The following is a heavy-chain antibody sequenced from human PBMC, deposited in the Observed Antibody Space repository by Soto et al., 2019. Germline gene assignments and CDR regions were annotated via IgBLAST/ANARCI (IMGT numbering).Heavy chain of an antibody. V-gene: IGHV3-74*01. Sequence: GGSLRLSCAASGFTFSSYWMHWVRQAPGKGLVWVSRINSDGSSTSYADSVKGRFAISRDNAKNTLYLQMNSLRAEDTAVYYCARSNYDFWSGLGYGMDVWGQGTTVTVSS. D-gene: IGHD3-3*01. CDR3: ARSNYDFWSGLGYGMDV. CDR2: INSDGSST. J-gene: IGHJ6*02. CDR1: GFTFSSYW.